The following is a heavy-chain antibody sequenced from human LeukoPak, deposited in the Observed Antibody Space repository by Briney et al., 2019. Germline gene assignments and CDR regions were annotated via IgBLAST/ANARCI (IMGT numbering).Heavy chain of an antibody. D-gene: IGHD6-19*01. V-gene: IGHV1-2*02. CDR1: GYTFTGYY. CDR2: INPNSGGT. J-gene: IGHJ4*02. Sequence: ASVKVSCKASGYTFTGYYMHWVRQAPGQGLEWMGWINPNSGGTKYAQKFQGRVTMTRDTSISTAYMELSRLTSDDTAVYYCASGGERYSSGWYGDYWGQGTLVTVSS. CDR3: ASGGERYSSGWYGDY.